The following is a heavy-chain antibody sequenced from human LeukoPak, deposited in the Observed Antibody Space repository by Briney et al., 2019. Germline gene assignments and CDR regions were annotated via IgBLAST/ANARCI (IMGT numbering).Heavy chain of an antibody. CDR2: ISSSSNYI. D-gene: IGHD3-10*01. J-gene: IGHJ4*02. Sequence: PGGSLRLSCAASGFTFSSYSMNWVRQAPGKGLEWVSSISSSSNYIYYADSVKGRFTISRDNAKNSLNLQMNSLRAEDTAVYYCAKDGEDRYYGSGSYVDYWGQGTLVTVSS. V-gene: IGHV3-21*04. CDR1: GFTFSSYS. CDR3: AKDGEDRYYGSGSYVDY.